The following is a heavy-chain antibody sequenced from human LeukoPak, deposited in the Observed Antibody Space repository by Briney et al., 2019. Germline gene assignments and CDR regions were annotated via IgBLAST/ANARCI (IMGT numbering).Heavy chain of an antibody. CDR1: GFTFDDYG. CDR2: ISSSSSYI. V-gene: IGHV3-21*01. CDR3: ARDTGDGDGNWFDP. D-gene: IGHD4-17*01. J-gene: IGHJ5*02. Sequence: GGSLRLSCAASGFTFDDYGMSWVRQAPGKGLEWVSSISSSSSYIYYADSVKGRFTISRDNAKNSLYLQMNSLRAEDTAVYYCARDTGDGDGNWFDPWGQGTLVTVSS.